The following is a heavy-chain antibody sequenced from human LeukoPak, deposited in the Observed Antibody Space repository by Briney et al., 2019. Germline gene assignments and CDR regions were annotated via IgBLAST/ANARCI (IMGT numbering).Heavy chain of an antibody. D-gene: IGHD6-13*01. V-gene: IGHV5-51*01. CDR2: IYPGDSDT. CDR1: GYSFTSYW. J-gene: IGHJ5*02. CDR3: ARSRIAAAVWFDP. Sequence: GESLRISCKGSGYSFTSYWIGWVRQMPGKGLEWMGIIYPGDSDTRYSPSFQGQVTISADKSISTAYLQWSSLKASDTAMYYCARSRIAAAVWFDPWGQGTLVTVSS.